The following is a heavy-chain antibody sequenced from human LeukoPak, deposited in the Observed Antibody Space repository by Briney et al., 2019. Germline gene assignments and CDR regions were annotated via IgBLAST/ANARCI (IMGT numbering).Heavy chain of an antibody. V-gene: IGHV3-30*04. CDR2: ISYDGSNK. CDR3: ARDVVYFDWARLSYGMDV. Sequence: GRSLRLSCAASGFTFSSYAMHWVRQAPGKGLEWVAVISYDGSNKYYADSVKGRFTISRDNSKNTLYLQMNSLRAEDTAVYYCARDVVYFDWARLSYGMDVWGKGTKVSVSS. D-gene: IGHD3-9*01. CDR1: GFTFSSYA. J-gene: IGHJ6*04.